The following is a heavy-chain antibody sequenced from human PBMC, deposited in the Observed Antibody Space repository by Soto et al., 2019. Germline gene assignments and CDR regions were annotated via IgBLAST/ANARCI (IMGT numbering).Heavy chain of an antibody. Sequence: ASVXVAFKCSSGTCSTYSIILFLQAPGQGLERMGGIIPIFGKANYAQKFQGRVKIKEDKYKRTAYMELRSMRYEDTAVYYCSTYYYDSSGTNSFEPWGKGTLVT. CDR1: SGTCSTYS. CDR3: STYYYDSSGTNSFEP. J-gene: IGHJ5*02. D-gene: IGHD3-22*01. CDR2: IIPIFGKA. V-gene: IGHV1-69*06.